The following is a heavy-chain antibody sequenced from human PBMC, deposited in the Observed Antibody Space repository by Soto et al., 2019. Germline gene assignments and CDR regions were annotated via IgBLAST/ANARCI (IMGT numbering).Heavy chain of an antibody. V-gene: IGHV1-18*01. CDR1: DKTFLSYG. D-gene: IGHD3-22*01. CDR3: ARDDSFSTSGY. CDR2: ISPYNGNT. Sequence: ASVKVSCKASDKTFLSYGISWVRQGPGQGLEWMGWISPYNGNTNYAQKLQGRVTMTTDTSTSTAYMELSSLRSEDTAVYYCARDDSFSTSGYWGQGTLVTVSS. J-gene: IGHJ4*02.